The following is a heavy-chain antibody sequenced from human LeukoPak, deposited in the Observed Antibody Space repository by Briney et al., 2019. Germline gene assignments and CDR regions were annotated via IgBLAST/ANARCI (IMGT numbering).Heavy chain of an antibody. V-gene: IGHV4-34*01. Sequence: GSLRLSCAASGFTFSSYAMSWVRQAPGKGLEWIGEINHSGSTNYNPSLKSRVTISVDTSKSHFSLNLTSVTAADTAIYYCARLSFGDSHFDQWGQGTLVTVSS. J-gene: IGHJ4*02. CDR2: INHSGST. CDR1: GFTFSSYA. D-gene: IGHD3-10*01. CDR3: ARLSFGDSHFDQ.